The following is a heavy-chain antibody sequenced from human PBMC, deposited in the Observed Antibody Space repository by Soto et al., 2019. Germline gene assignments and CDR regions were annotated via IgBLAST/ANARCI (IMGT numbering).Heavy chain of an antibody. J-gene: IGHJ5*02. Sequence: QVQLQESGPGLVKPSETLFLTCSVSGGSISNNYWSWIRQPAGGGLELLGRIHNDGTNAYNPSLKSRVTMSMDTSGNQFSLNLNSVTAADTAFYYCARGGASSRWLDPWGQGILVTVSS. V-gene: IGHV4-4*07. CDR1: GGSISNNY. D-gene: IGHD6-13*01. CDR3: ARGGASSRWLDP. CDR2: IHNDGTN.